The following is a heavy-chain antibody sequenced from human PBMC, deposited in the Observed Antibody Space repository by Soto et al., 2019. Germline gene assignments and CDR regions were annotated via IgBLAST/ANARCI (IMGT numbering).Heavy chain of an antibody. CDR3: AREGQAPYYYYGMDV. Sequence: QVQVVQSGDEVKKPGASVKVSCKASGYTFTNYGFSWVRQAPGQGLEWMGWISGYNGNTKYAEKCQGRVTXPXAXSXXTAHMELRSLRSDDTAVYYCAREGQAPYYYYGMDVWGQGTAVTVSS. CDR1: GYTFTNYG. V-gene: IGHV1-18*01. J-gene: IGHJ6*02. CDR2: ISGYNGNT.